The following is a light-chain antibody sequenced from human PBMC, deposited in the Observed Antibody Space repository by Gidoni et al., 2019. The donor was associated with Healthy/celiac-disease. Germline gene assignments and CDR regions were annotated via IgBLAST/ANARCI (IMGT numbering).Light chain of an antibody. CDR3: QQYGSSPAT. J-gene: IGKJ1*01. CDR1: QSVSSSY. V-gene: IGKV3-20*01. CDR2: GAS. Sequence: IVLTQSPGTLSLSPGERATLSCRASQSVSSSYLAWYQQKPGQAPRLLTYGASSRAPRLPARFSGSGSGTDFTLTISRLEPEDFAVYYCQQYGSSPATFGQGTKVEIK.